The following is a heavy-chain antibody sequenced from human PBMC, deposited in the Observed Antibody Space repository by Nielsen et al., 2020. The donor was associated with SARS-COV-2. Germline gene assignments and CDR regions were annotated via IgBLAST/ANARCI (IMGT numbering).Heavy chain of an antibody. CDR1: GFTFSNYG. Sequence: GESLKISCAASGFTFSNYGFHWVRQAPGKGLEWVAVISQDGSNKFHADSVKGRFTISRDNSKNTLYLQMDSLRPEDTAVYFCAKVEDSRSYYGRGIDHWGQGTPVTVSS. J-gene: IGHJ4*02. D-gene: IGHD1-26*01. CDR3: AKVEDSRSYYGRGIDH. CDR2: ISQDGSNK. V-gene: IGHV3-30*18.